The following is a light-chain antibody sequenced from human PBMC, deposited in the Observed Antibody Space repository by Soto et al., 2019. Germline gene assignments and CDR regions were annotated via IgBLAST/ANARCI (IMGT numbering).Light chain of an antibody. V-gene: IGKV3-20*01. J-gene: IGKJ4*01. Sequence: EMVLTQSPGTLSLSPGARATLSLSASHSVSSSYLAWYQQKPGQAPRLLIYGASTRATGIPDRFSGSGSGTDFTLTISRLEPEDFAVYYWQQYGSSPRTFGGGTKVESK. CDR3: QQYGSSPRT. CDR2: GAS. CDR1: HSVSSSY.